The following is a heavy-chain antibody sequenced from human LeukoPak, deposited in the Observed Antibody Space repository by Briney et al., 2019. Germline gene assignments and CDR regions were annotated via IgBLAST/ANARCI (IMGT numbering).Heavy chain of an antibody. Sequence: EASVKVSCKASGGTFSSYAISWVRQAPGQGLEWMGRIIPIFGTANYAQKIQGRVTITTDESTSTAYMELSSLRSEDTAVYYCATPYYYDSSGYPDYFDYGGQGTLVTVSS. CDR1: GGTFSSYA. V-gene: IGHV1-69*05. J-gene: IGHJ4*02. CDR3: ATPYYYDSSGYPDYFDY. D-gene: IGHD3-22*01. CDR2: IIPIFGTA.